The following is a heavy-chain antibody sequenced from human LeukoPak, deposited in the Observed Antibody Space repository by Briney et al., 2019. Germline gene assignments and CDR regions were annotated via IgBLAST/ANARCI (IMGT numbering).Heavy chain of an antibody. CDR3: TKPDLLWFGEDV. D-gene: IGHD3-10*01. CDR1: GFTFSNAW. V-gene: IGHV3-15*01. Sequence: GGSLRLSCAASGFTFSNAWMSWVRQAPGKGLEWVGRIKSKTDGGTTDYAAPVKGRFTISRDDSKNTLYLQMNSLETEDTAVYYCTKPDLLWFGEDVWGQGTTVTVSS. CDR2: IKSKTDGGTT. J-gene: IGHJ6*02.